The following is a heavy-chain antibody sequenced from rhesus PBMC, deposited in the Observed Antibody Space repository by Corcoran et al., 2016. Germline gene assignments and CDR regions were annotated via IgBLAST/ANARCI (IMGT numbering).Heavy chain of an antibody. Sequence: QVHLQESGPGLVKPSETPSLTCAVSGASINSDYYFWNWIRQPPGKGLEWIGNVTYCGSTSYTPSLKSRVTISRNTSKNQFSLKLNSVTAADTAVYYCARRVAGGQERSRFDVWGAGVLVTVSS. CDR1: GASINSDYYF. J-gene: IGHJ5-1*01. CDR3: ARRVAGGQERSRFDV. V-gene: IGHV4-122*02. D-gene: IGHD6-13*01. CDR2: VTYCGST.